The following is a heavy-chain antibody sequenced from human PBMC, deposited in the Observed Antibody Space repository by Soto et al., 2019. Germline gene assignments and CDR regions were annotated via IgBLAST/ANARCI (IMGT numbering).Heavy chain of an antibody. J-gene: IGHJ4*02. Sequence: QVQLVQSGAEVKKPGSSVKVSCKASGGTFSSYAISWVRQAPGQGLEWMGGIIPIFGTANYAQKFQGRVTIAAVEYTSTAYMELRSLRSEDTAVYYCARDWSSIAARGHYFDYWGQGTLVTVSS. D-gene: IGHD6-6*01. V-gene: IGHV1-69*12. CDR1: GGTFSSYA. CDR2: IIPIFGTA. CDR3: ARDWSSIAARGHYFDY.